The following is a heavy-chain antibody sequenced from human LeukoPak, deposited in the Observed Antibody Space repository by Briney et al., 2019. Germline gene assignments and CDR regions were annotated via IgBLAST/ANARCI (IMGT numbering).Heavy chain of an antibody. CDR2: IIPIFGTA. D-gene: IGHD5-18*01. CDR1: GGTFSSYA. Sequence: AASVKVSCKASGGTFSSYAISWVRQAPGQGLEWMGVIIPIFGTANYAQKFQGRVTITADESTSTAYMELSSLRSEDTAVYYCARELGTSYGYFDYWGQGTLVTVSS. CDR3: ARELGTSYGYFDY. V-gene: IGHV1-69*13. J-gene: IGHJ4*02.